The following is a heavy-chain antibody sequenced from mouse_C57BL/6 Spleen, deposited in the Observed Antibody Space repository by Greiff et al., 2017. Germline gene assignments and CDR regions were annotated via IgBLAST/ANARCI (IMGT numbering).Heavy chain of an antibody. CDR2: ISDGGSYT. Sequence: EVQVVESGGGLVKPGGSLKLSCAASGFTFSSYAMSWVRQTPEKRLEWVATISDGGSYTYYPDNVKGRFTISRDNAKNNLYLQMSHLKSEDTAMYYCASSYSNNWYFDVWGTGTTVTVSS. CDR3: ASSYSNNWYFDV. J-gene: IGHJ1*03. V-gene: IGHV5-4*01. D-gene: IGHD2-5*01. CDR1: GFTFSSYA.